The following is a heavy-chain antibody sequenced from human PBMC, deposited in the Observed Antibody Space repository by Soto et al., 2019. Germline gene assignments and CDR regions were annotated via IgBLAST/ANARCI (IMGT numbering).Heavy chain of an antibody. CDR2: IYYSGST. CDR3: ARGGNSNAFDI. D-gene: IGHD2-21*02. J-gene: IGHJ3*02. V-gene: IGHV4-31*03. Sequence: PSVTLSLTCTVSGGSISSGGYYWSWIRQHPGKGLEWIGYIYYSGSTYYNPSLKSRVTISVDTSKNQFSLKLSSVTAADTAVYYCARGGNSNAFDIWGQGTMVTVSS. CDR1: GGSISSGGYY.